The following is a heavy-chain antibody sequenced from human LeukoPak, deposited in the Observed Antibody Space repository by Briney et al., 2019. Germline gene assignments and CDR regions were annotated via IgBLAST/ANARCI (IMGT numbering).Heavy chain of an antibody. J-gene: IGHJ4*02. CDR1: GFNLRSYA. Sequence: GRSLRLSCAASGFNLRSYAMHWVRQAPGKGLEWVAVISYDGSKDNFAESVRGRFTISRDNSKNTLYLQMNSLRPEDTAVYYCAKDRGFGVFFQYYFDYWGQGTLVTVSS. CDR2: ISYDGSKD. CDR3: AKDRGFGVFFQYYFDY. V-gene: IGHV3-30*18. D-gene: IGHD3-10*01.